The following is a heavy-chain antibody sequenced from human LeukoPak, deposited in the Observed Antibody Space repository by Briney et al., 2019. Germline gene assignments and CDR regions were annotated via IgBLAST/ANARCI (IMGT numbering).Heavy chain of an antibody. D-gene: IGHD5-12*01. Sequence: ASVKVSCKTSGYTFIKYGITWVRQAPGQGLEWMGWISPYNGNTNYAQKVQGRGTMTTDASTSTVYMELRNLRSDDTAVYYCASEGYSGQRGYWGQGTLVTVSS. CDR2: ISPYNGNT. CDR1: GYTFIKYG. V-gene: IGHV1-18*01. J-gene: IGHJ4*02. CDR3: ASEGYSGQRGY.